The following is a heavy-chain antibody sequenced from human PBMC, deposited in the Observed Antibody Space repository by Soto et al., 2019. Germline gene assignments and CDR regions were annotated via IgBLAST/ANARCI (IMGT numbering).Heavy chain of an antibody. CDR1: GYTFTGYY. Sequence: ASVKVSCKASGYTFTGYYMHWVRQAPGQGLEWMGWINPNSGGTNYAQKSQGWVTMTRDTSISTAYMELSRLRSDDTAVYYCARESDPYDYIWGSYRYTYWFDPWGQGTLVTVSS. V-gene: IGHV1-2*04. J-gene: IGHJ5*02. CDR3: ARESDPYDYIWGSYRYTYWFDP. CDR2: INPNSGGT. D-gene: IGHD3-16*02.